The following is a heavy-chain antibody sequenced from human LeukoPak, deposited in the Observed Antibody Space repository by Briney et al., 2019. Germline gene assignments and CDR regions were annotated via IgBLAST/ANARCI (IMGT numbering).Heavy chain of an antibody. CDR1: GGSISSGSYY. Sequence: SETLSLTCTVSGGSISSGSYYWSWIRQPAGKGLEWIGRIYTSGSTNYNPSLKSRVTISVDTSKNQFSLKLSSVTAADTAVYYCASFGYYYDRFDYWGQGTLVTVSS. CDR2: IYTSGST. J-gene: IGHJ4*02. V-gene: IGHV4-61*02. CDR3: ASFGYYYDRFDY. D-gene: IGHD3-22*01.